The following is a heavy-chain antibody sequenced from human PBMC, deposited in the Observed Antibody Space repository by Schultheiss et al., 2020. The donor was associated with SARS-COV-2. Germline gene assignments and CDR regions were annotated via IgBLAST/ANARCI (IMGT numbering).Heavy chain of an antibody. CDR2: ISGSGGST. J-gene: IGHJ4*02. V-gene: IGHV3-23*01. CDR3: ARDGPSSGWYGYFDY. D-gene: IGHD6-19*01. CDR1: GFTFSSYW. Sequence: GGSLRLSCAASGFTFSSYWMSWVRQAPGKGLEWVSAISGSGGSTYYADSVKGRFTISRDNAKNSLYLQMNSLRAEDTAVYYCARDGPSSGWYGYFDYWGQGTLVTVSS.